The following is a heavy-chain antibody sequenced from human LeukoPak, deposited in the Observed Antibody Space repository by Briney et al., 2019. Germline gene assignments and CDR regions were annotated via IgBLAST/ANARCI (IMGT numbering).Heavy chain of an antibody. CDR1: GYTLTELS. V-gene: IGHV1-24*01. Sequence: ASVKVSCKVSGYTLTELSMHWVRQAPGKGLEWMGGFDPEDGETIYAQKFQGRVTMTEDTSTDTAYMELSSLRSEDTAVYYCATGYCSSTSCYSYYYYMDVWGKGTTVTVSS. J-gene: IGHJ6*03. D-gene: IGHD2-2*02. CDR3: ATGYCSSTSCYSYYYYMDV. CDR2: FDPEDGET.